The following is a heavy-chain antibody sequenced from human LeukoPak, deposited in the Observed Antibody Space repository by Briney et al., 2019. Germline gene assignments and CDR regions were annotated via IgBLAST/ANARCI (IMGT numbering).Heavy chain of an antibody. V-gene: IGHV3-23*01. CDR2: ISGSGGST. CDR3: AKEGSVRGDIDY. Sequence: GGSLRLSCAASGFTFSSYAMSWVRESPGKGLEGVSAISGSGGSTYYADSVKGRFTISRDNSKNTLYLQMNSLRAEDTAVYYCAKEGSVRGDIDYWGQGTLVTVSS. J-gene: IGHJ4*02. CDR1: GFTFSSYA. D-gene: IGHD3-10*02.